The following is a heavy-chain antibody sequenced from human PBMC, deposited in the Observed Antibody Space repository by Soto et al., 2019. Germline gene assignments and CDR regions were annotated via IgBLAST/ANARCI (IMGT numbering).Heavy chain of an antibody. J-gene: IGHJ4*02. V-gene: IGHV4-31*03. CDR1: GGSISSGGYY. D-gene: IGHD4-17*01. Sequence: QVQLQESGPGLVKPSQTLSLTCTVSGGSISSGGYYWSWIRQHPGKGLEWIGYIYYSGSTYYNPSLTSRVTISVDTSKNQFSLKRSSVTAADTAVYYCARCPPDYGDYGNFDYWGQGTLVTVSS. CDR3: ARCPPDYGDYGNFDY. CDR2: IYYSGST.